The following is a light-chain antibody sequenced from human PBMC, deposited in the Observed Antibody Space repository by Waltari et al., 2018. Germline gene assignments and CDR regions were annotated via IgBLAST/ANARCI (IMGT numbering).Light chain of an antibody. Sequence: SALTQPASVSASPGQSLTISCTGSRSDVGSYALVAWYHHPPGKAPHLLIYEVDKRPSGVSYRFSGSKSGNAASLTISGLQAEDEAHYFCSSYTYGGPWVFGGGTLLTVL. CDR1: RSDVGSYAL. CDR2: EVD. V-gene: IGLV2-23*02. CDR3: SSYTYGGPWV. J-gene: IGLJ2*01.